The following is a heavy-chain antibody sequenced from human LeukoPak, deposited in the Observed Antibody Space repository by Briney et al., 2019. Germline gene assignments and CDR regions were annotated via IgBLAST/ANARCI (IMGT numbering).Heavy chain of an antibody. Sequence: SETLSLTCAVYGGSFSGYYRSWIRQPPGKGLEWIGEINHSGSTNYNPSPKSRVTISVDTSKNQFSLELSSVTAADTAVYYCARRGGSSGYYSAHYYYMDVWGKGTTVTVSS. V-gene: IGHV4-34*01. CDR2: INHSGST. D-gene: IGHD3-22*01. CDR1: GGSFSGYY. CDR3: ARRGGSSGYYSAHYYYMDV. J-gene: IGHJ6*03.